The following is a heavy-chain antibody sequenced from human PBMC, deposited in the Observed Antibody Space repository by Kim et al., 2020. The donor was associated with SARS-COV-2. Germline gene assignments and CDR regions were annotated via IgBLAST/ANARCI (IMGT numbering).Heavy chain of an antibody. CDR1: GYTFTSYY. V-gene: IGHV1-46*01. CDR2: INPSGGST. CDR3: ARALVVVAATPRGYYYGMDV. Sequence: ASVKVSCKASGYTFTSYYMHWVRQAPGQGLEWMGIINPSGGSTSYAQKFQGRVTMTRDTSTSTVYMELSSLRSEDTAVYYCARALVVVAATPRGYYYGMDVWGQGTTVTVSS. J-gene: IGHJ6*02. D-gene: IGHD2-15*01.